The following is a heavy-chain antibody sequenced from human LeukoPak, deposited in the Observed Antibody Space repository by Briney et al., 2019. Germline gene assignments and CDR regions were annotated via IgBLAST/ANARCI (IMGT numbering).Heavy chain of an antibody. CDR3: ARLRSKYGDFDY. CDR1: GGSISSYY. D-gene: IGHD4-17*01. Sequence: KPSETLSLTCTVSGGSISSYYWSCIRHPAGKGLEWIGRIYTSGSTNYNPSLKSRVTMSVDTSKNQFSLKLSSVTAADTAVYYCARLRSKYGDFDYWGQGTLVTVSS. J-gene: IGHJ4*02. V-gene: IGHV4-4*07. CDR2: IYTSGST.